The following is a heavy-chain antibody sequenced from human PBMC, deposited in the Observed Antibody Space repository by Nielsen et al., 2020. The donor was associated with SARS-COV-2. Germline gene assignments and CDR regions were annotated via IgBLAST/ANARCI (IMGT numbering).Heavy chain of an antibody. CDR1: GGTFSSYA. Sequence: SCKASGGTFSSYAMHWVRQAPGKGLEWVAVISYDGSNKYYADSVKGRFTISRDNSKNTLYLQMNSLRAEDTAVYYCASLAAAGLDYWGQGTLVTVSS. D-gene: IGHD6-13*01. CDR2: ISYDGSNK. CDR3: ASLAAAGLDY. V-gene: IGHV3-30*04. J-gene: IGHJ4*02.